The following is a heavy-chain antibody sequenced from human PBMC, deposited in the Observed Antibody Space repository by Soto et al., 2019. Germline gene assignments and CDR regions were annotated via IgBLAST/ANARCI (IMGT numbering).Heavy chain of an antibody. V-gene: IGHV4-4*02. Sequence: VQLQESGPGLVKPSGTLSLTCAVSGGSISSGNWWSWVRQSPRKGLEWIGEISHSGNTNHNPSLKSRVTISIDKSKNQFSLKLTSVTAADPAVYYCASHRGNTYGPYDYWGQGTLVTVSS. CDR3: ASHRGNTYGPYDY. D-gene: IGHD5-18*01. CDR2: ISHSGNT. CDR1: GGSISSGNW. J-gene: IGHJ4*02.